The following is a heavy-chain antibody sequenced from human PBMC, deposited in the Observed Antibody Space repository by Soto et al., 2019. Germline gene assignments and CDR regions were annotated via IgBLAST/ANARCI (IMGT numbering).Heavy chain of an antibody. J-gene: IGHJ5*02. CDR1: GDTFASFG. D-gene: IGHD3-9*01. Sequence: ASVKVSCKASGDTFASFGFSWVRQAPGQGLEWLGWISAYNGNTHYAQKVRDRVTLTTDTSTNTAYMELRSLTSDDTAVYYCARAPYFYDILTGYYIFWFDPWGQGTLVTVSS. V-gene: IGHV1-18*01. CDR3: ARAPYFYDILTGYYIFWFDP. CDR2: ISAYNGNT.